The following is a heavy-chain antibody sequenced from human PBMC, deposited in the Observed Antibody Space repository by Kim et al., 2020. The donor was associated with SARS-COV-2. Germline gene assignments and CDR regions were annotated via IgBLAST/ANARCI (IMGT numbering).Heavy chain of an antibody. J-gene: IGHJ4*02. V-gene: IGHV5-51*01. D-gene: IGHD1-20*01. Sequence: TRYSPSFQGQVPISADKSISAAYLKWSSLKASDTAMYYCARSEVITPPDYWGQGTLVTVSS. CDR2: T. CDR3: ARSEVITPPDY.